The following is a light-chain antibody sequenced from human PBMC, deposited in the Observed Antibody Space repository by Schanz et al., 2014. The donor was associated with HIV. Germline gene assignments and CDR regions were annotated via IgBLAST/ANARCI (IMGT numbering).Light chain of an antibody. CDR1: SSDVGSYNL. Sequence: QSALTQPASVSGSPGQSITISCTGTSSDVGSYNLVSWYQQYPGKAPKLMIYDVSNRPSGVSYRFSGSKSGNTASLTISGLQAEDEADYYCATWDDSLNGWVFGGGTKLTVL. CDR2: DVS. J-gene: IGLJ3*02. V-gene: IGLV2-23*02. CDR3: ATWDDSLNGWV.